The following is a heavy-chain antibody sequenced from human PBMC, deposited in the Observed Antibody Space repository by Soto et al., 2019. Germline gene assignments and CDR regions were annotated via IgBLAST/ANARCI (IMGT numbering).Heavy chain of an antibody. CDR1: GYSFTNYW. CDR2: IYPGDSGT. J-gene: IGHJ4*02. Sequence: PGESLKISCKGSGYSFTNYWIGWVRQMPGKGLEWMGIIYPGDSGTKYSPSFQGQVTISADKSLSTAYLQYNSLKASDTAMYYCARSWSSGWSFDYWGQGTQVTVSS. V-gene: IGHV5-51*01. CDR3: ARSWSSGWSFDY. D-gene: IGHD6-19*01.